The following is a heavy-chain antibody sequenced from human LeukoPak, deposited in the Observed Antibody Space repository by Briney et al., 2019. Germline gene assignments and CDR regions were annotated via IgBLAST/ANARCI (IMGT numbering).Heavy chain of an antibody. Sequence: ASVKVSCKASGYTFTGYYMHWVRQAPGQGLEWMGWISAYNGNTNYAQKLQGRVTMTTDTSTSTAYMELRSLRSEDTAVYYCAREGTKAYCGGDCFVWFDPWGQGTLVTVSS. CDR2: ISAYNGNT. CDR3: AREGTKAYCGGDCFVWFDP. J-gene: IGHJ5*02. CDR1: GYTFTGYY. V-gene: IGHV1-18*04. D-gene: IGHD2-21*02.